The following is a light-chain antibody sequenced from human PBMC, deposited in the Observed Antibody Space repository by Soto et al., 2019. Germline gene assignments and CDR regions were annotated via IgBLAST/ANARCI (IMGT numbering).Light chain of an antibody. J-gene: IGLJ3*02. CDR2: EGS. CDR1: SSDVGTYNL. CDR3: CSYAGRSTFWV. V-gene: IGLV2-23*01. Sequence: QSVLTQPASVSGSPGQSITISCTGTSSDVGTYNLVSWYQQHPGEAPKLLIYEGSKRPSGVSNRFSGSKSGYTASLTISGLQAEDEADYYCCSYAGRSTFWVFGGGTKLTVL.